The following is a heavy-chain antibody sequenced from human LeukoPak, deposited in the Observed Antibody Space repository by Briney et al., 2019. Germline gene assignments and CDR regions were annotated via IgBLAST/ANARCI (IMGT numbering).Heavy chain of an antibody. CDR3: ARDGSGYYHYFDY. CDR2: IYTSGST. J-gene: IGHJ4*02. Sequence: SETLSLTCTVSGGSISSYYWSWIRQPAGKGLEWIGRIYTSGSTNYNPSLKSRVTISVDKPKNQFSLKLSSVTAADTAVYYCARDGSGYYHYFDYWGQGTLVTVSS. D-gene: IGHD3-22*01. CDR1: GGSISSYY. V-gene: IGHV4-4*07.